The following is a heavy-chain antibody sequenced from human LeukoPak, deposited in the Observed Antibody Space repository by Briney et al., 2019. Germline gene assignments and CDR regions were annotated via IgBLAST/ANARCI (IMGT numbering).Heavy chain of an antibody. Sequence: ASVKVSCKASGYTFTGYYMHWVRQAPGQGLEWMGWINPNSGGTNYAQKFQGRVTMTTDTSTSTAYMELRSLRSDDTAVYYCARGYCSSTSCHTDYYYMDVWGKGTTVTISS. CDR3: ARGYCSSTSCHTDYYYMDV. J-gene: IGHJ6*03. CDR1: GYTFTGYY. CDR2: INPNSGGT. V-gene: IGHV1-2*02. D-gene: IGHD2-2*02.